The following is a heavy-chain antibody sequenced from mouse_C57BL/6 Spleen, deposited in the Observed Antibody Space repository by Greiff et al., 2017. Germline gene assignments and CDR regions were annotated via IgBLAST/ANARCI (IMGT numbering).Heavy chain of an antibody. CDR1: GFNIKDDY. Sequence: EVQLQQSGAELVRPGASVKLSCTASGFNIKDDYMHWVKQRPEQGLEWIGWIDPENGDTEYASKFQGKATITADTSSNTAYLQLSSLTSEDTAVYYCTVDGYYNYWGQGTTLTVSS. CDR2: IDPENGDT. D-gene: IGHD2-3*01. V-gene: IGHV14-4*01. J-gene: IGHJ2*01. CDR3: TVDGYYNY.